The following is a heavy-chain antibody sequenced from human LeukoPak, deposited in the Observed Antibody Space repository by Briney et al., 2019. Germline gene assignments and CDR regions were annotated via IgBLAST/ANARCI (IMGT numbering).Heavy chain of an antibody. CDR2: TYYRSKWYH. CDR1: GDSVSSNSAA. Sequence: SQTLSLTCAISGDSVSSNSAAWNWIRQSPSRGLEWLGRTYYRSKWYHDYAVSVKSRIAINPDTSKNQVSLQLNSVTPEDTAVYYRTRVQDTSGWFDYWGQGTLVTVSS. J-gene: IGHJ5*01. CDR3: TRVQDTSGWFDY. D-gene: IGHD6-19*01. V-gene: IGHV6-1*01.